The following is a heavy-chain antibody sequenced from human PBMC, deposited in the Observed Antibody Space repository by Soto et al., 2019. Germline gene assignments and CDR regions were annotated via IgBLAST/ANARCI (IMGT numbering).Heavy chain of an antibody. CDR1: RFPFSYYA. CDR3: AKEGTGLYNAFDI. D-gene: IGHD3-10*01. J-gene: IGHJ3*02. Sequence: QVELVESRGGVVRPGRSLRLSCAASRFPFSYYAMHWVRQAPGKGLEFVAVLLDDGSKYYADSVKGRFTISKDNSMKTVDLEMSSLRPEDTALYYCAKEGTGLYNAFDIWGQGTMVTVS. V-gene: IGHV3-30*18. CDR2: LLDDGSK.